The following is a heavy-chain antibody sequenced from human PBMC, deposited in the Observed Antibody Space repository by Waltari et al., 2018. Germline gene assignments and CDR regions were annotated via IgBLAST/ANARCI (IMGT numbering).Heavy chain of an antibody. CDR3: ARYSSSWYYFDY. V-gene: IGHV3-21*01. Sequence: VQLVQSGAEVKKPGSSVRVSCKASGGTFSSYAISWVRQAPVKGLEWVSSISSSSSYIYYADSVKGRFTISRDNAKNSLYLQMNSLRAEDTAVYYCARYSSSWYYFDYWGQGTLVTVSS. D-gene: IGHD6-13*01. CDR2: ISSSSSYI. CDR1: GGTFSSYA. J-gene: IGHJ4*02.